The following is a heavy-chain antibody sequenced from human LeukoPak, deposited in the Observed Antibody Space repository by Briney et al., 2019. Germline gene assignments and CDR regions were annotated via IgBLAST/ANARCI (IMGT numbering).Heavy chain of an antibody. J-gene: IGHJ4*02. CDR2: ISWTSGSI. V-gene: IGHV3-9*01. CDR3: GKDMYSSSWNFCDY. Sequence: GGSLRLSCSASGFTFDDYAMHWVRQAPGKGLEWVSGISWTSGSIGYADSVKGRFTITRDNDKNSLYLQMNSLRAEDTALYYCGKDMYSSSWNFCDYWGRGTLVTVSS. CDR1: GFTFDDYA. D-gene: IGHD6-13*01.